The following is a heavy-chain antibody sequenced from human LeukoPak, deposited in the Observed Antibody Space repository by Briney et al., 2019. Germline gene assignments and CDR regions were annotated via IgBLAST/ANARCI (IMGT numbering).Heavy chain of an antibody. CDR3: ARHHSSGWSPFDY. J-gene: IGHJ4*02. D-gene: IGHD6-19*01. V-gene: IGHV4-59*08. CDR2: IYYSGST. CDR1: GGSISSYY. Sequence: SETLSLTCTVSGGSISSYYWSWIRQPPGKGLEWIGYIYYSGSTNYNPPLKSRVTISVDTSKNQFSLKLSSVTAADTAVYYCARHHSSGWSPFDYWGQGTLVTVSS.